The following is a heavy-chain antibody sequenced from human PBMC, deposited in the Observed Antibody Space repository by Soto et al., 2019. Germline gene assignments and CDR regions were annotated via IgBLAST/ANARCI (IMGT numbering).Heavy chain of an antibody. D-gene: IGHD3-22*01. CDR3: ARVGSDSSGYYYYFDY. V-gene: IGHV1-3*01. CDR1: GYTVTSYA. CDR2: INAGNGNT. Sequence: ASVKVSCKASGYTVTSYAMQWVRQAPGQRLEWMGWINAGNGNTKYSQKFQGRVTITRDTSASTAYMELSSLRSEDTAVYYCARVGSDSSGYYYYFDYWGKGPLVTISS. J-gene: IGHJ4*02.